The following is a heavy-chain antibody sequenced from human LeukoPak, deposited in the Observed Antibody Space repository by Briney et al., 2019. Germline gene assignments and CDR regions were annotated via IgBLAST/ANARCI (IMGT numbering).Heavy chain of an antibody. J-gene: IGHJ4*02. V-gene: IGHV4-59*01. CDR1: GDSLSSYY. D-gene: IGHD3-22*01. CDR3: ARVAMAENYYDSSGYFDY. Sequence: PSETLSLTCTVSGDSLSSYYWSWIRQPPGKGLEWIGYIYYDGSTNYNPSLKSRVTISVDTSKNQFSLKLSSVTAADTAVYYCARVAMAENYYDSSGYFDYWGQGTLVTVSS. CDR2: IYYDGST.